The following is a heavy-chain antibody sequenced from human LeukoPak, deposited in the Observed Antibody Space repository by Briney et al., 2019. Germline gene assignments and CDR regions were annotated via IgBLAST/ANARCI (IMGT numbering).Heavy chain of an antibody. Sequence: PGGSLRLSCAASGFTFSSYGMHWVRQAPGKGLEWVAVIWYDGSNKYYADSVKGRFTISRDNSKNTLYLQMSSLRAEDTAVYYCAKDNRLNDAFDIWGQGTMVTVSS. CDR1: GFTFSSYG. CDR2: IWYDGSNK. D-gene: IGHD1-14*01. J-gene: IGHJ3*02. CDR3: AKDNRLNDAFDI. V-gene: IGHV3-33*06.